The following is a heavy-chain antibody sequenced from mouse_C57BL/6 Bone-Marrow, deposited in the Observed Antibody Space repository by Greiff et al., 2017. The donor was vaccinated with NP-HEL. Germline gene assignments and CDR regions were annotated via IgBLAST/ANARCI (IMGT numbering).Heavy chain of an antibody. CDR1: GFNIKDYY. D-gene: IGHD2-3*01. V-gene: IGHV14-1*01. Sequence: VQLQQSGAELVRPGASVKLSCTASGFNIKDYYMHWVKQRPEQGLEWIGRIDPEDGDTESAPKFQGKATMTADTSSNTAYLQLSSLTSEDTAVYYCTTGLLRTFWYFDVWGTGTTVTVSS. CDR2: IDPEDGDT. J-gene: IGHJ1*03. CDR3: TTGLLRTFWYFDV.